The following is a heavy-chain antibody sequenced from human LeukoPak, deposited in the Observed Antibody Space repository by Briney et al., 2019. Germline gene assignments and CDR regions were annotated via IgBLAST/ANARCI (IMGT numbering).Heavy chain of an antibody. Sequence: ASVKVSCKASGYTFTSYYIHWVRQAPGQGLEWMGIINPSGGGTGYAQKFQGRVTMTRDMSTSTVYMELSSLRSEDTAVYYCARVFSEQLALDYWGQGTLVTVSS. D-gene: IGHD6-6*01. CDR3: ARVFSEQLALDY. CDR2: INPSGGGT. J-gene: IGHJ4*02. CDR1: GYTFTSYY. V-gene: IGHV1-46*01.